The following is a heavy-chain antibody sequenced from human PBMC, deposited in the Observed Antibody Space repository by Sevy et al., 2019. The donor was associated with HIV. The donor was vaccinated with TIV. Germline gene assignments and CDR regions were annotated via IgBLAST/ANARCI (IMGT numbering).Heavy chain of an antibody. CDR2: ISWNSGSI. CDR1: GFTFDDYA. CDR3: AKGNYYGSGSPSHYYYYYYMDV. J-gene: IGHJ6*03. Sequence: GGSLRLSCAASGFTFDDYAMHWVRQAPGKGLEWVSGISWNSGSIGYVDSVKGRFTISRDNAKNSLYLQMNSLRAEDMALYYCAKGNYYGSGSPSHYYYYYYMDVWGKGTTVTVSS. V-gene: IGHV3-9*03. D-gene: IGHD3-10*01.